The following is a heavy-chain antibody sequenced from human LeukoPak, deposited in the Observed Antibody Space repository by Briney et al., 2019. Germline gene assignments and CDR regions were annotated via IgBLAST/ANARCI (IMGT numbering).Heavy chain of an antibody. CDR1: GGSISSNY. CDR2: IYSSGST. Sequence: SETLSLTCTVSGGSISSNYWSWIRQPAGKGLEWIGRIYSSGSTNYNPSLKSRVTMSVDTSTNRFSLKLSSVTAADTAVYYCAREGGAGSYKDYWGQGTLVTVSS. J-gene: IGHJ4*02. D-gene: IGHD1-26*01. CDR3: AREGGAGSYKDY. V-gene: IGHV4-4*07.